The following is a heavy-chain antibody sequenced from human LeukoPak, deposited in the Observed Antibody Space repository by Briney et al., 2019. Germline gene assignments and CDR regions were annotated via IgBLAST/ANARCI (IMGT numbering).Heavy chain of an antibody. CDR3: VRKLTGTTYFDY. CDR2: IHSGGNTI. J-gene: IGHJ4*02. V-gene: IGHV3-48*03. D-gene: IGHD1-1*01. CDR1: GFTFSRYD. Sequence: PGGSLRLSCVASGFTFSRYDMNWVRLAPGKGLEWVSYIHSGGNTIYYADSVKGRFTISRDYAKNSLYLQMNNLRAEDTAVYYCVRKLTGTTYFDYLGQGTLVTVSS.